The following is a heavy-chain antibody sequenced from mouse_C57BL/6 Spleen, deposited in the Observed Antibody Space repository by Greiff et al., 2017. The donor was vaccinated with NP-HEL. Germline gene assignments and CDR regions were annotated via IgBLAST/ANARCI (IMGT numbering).Heavy chain of an antibody. CDR2: INPNNGGT. CDR3: ARSRNDYGAWFAY. J-gene: IGHJ3*01. V-gene: IGHV1-26*01. D-gene: IGHD2-4*01. Sequence: VQLQQSGPELVKPGASVKISCKASGYTFTDYYMNWVKQSHGKSLEWIGDINPNNGGTSYNQKFKGKATLTVDKSSSTAYMELRSLTSEDSAVYYCARSRNDYGAWFAYWGQGTLVTVSA. CDR1: GYTFTDYY.